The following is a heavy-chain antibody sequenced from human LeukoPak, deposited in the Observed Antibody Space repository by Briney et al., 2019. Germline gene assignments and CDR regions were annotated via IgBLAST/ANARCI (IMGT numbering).Heavy chain of an antibody. Sequence: ETLSLTCAVYGGSFSGYYWSWIRQPPGKGLEWVANIKPDGSETYYVDSVKGRFTISRDNAKNSLYLQMNSLRAEDTAVYYCGGESVAVAAYYWGQGTLVTVSS. CDR2: IKPDGSET. CDR3: GGESVAVAAYY. V-gene: IGHV3-7*01. CDR1: GGSFSGYY. D-gene: IGHD6-19*01. J-gene: IGHJ4*02.